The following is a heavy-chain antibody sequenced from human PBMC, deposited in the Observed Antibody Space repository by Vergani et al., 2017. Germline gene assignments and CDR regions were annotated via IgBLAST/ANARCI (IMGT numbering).Heavy chain of an antibody. Sequence: QLQLQESDSRLVNPSQTLSLTCTLSGDAISRDTYSWNWVRQPPGKPLEWIGSVYYSGTTSYNPSLGGRVTMSIDKSKNHFSLTRTSVTAADSAFYFCARGQTGYSRDWSTYFFYMDVWGKGTTVTVSS. J-gene: IGHJ6*03. CDR3: ARGQTGYSRDWSTYFFYMDV. CDR1: GDAISRDTYS. CDR2: VYYSGTT. D-gene: IGHD3/OR15-3a*01. V-gene: IGHV4-30-2*01.